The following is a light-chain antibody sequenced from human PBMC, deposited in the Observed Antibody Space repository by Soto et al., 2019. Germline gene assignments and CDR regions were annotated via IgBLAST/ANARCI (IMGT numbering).Light chain of an antibody. CDR2: EVN. Sequence: QSALTQPASVSGSPGQSINISCNGTSSDVGAYNHVSWYQQHPGKVPKVMIYEVNNRPSGVSNRFSAFKSGNTASLTISGLQAEDEATYYCSSFTSGGTWVFGGGPKLTVL. J-gene: IGLJ3*02. CDR1: SSDVGAYNH. V-gene: IGLV2-14*03. CDR3: SSFTSGGTWV.